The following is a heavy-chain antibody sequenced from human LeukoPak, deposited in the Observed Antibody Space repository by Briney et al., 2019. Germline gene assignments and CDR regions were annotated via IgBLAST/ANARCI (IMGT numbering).Heavy chain of an antibody. CDR2: MNPNSGYT. J-gene: IGHJ4*02. CDR1: GYTFTSYY. D-gene: IGHD1-26*01. V-gene: IGHV1-8*02. CDR3: ARVGLGKETFDF. Sequence: ASVKVSCKASGYTFTSYYMHWVRQATGQGLEWMGWMNPNSGYTGYAQKFQGRVTMTRNTSISTAYMELSSLRSEDTAVYYCARVGLGKETFDFWGQGTLVTVSS.